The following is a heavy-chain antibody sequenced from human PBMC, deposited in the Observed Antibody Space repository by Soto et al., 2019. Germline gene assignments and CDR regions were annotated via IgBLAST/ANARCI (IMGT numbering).Heavy chain of an antibody. V-gene: IGHV1-69*06. CDR3: ARMITFGVTYYFDY. Sequence: QVQLVQSGAEVKKPGSSVKVSCKVSGGSFRNYVLAWVRQAPGQGLEWMGEIVPDSGTTKNAQKFQGRVTIAADKSTGTPYMELSSLRSDDTAVYFCARMITFGVTYYFDYWGQGTLVTVSS. CDR2: IVPDSGTT. D-gene: IGHD3-16*01. J-gene: IGHJ4*02. CDR1: GGSFRNYV.